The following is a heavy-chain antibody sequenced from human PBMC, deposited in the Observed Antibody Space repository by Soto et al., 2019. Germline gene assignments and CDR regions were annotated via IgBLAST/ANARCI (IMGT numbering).Heavy chain of an antibody. CDR2: INPSGGST. CDR1: GYTFTSYY. J-gene: IGHJ6*02. V-gene: IGHV1-46*01. CDR3: ARDGIVVVPAAMLSYGMDV. D-gene: IGHD2-2*01. Sequence: ASVKVSCKASGYTFTSYYMHWVRQAPGQGLEWMGIINPSGGSTSYAQKFQGRVTMTRDTSTSTVYMELSSLRSEDTAVYYCARDGIVVVPAAMLSYGMDVWGQGTTVTVSS.